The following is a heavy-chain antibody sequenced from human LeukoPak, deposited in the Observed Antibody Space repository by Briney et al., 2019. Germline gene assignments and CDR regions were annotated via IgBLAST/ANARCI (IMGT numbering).Heavy chain of an antibody. D-gene: IGHD6-6*01. J-gene: IGHJ4*02. V-gene: IGHV4-31*03. CDR2: IYYSGST. CDR3: AGIAARSFDY. Sequence: TLSLTCTVSGGSISSGGYYWSWIRQHPGKGLEWIGYIYYSGSTYYNPSLKSRVTISVDTSKNQFSLKLSSVTAADTVVYYCAGIAARSFDYWGQGTLVTVSS. CDR1: GGSISSGGYY.